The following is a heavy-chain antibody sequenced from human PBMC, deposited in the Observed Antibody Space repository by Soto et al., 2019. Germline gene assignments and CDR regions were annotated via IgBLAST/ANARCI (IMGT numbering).Heavy chain of an antibody. CDR2: INPNSGGT. CDR3: ARSEIVGATRYYYGMDV. CDR1: GYTFTGYY. Sequence: ASVKVSCKASGYTFTGYYMHWVRQAPGQGLEWMGWINPNSGGTNYAQKFQGWVTMTRDTSISTAYMELSRLRSDDTAVYYCARSEIVGATRYYYGMDVWGQGTTVTVSS. V-gene: IGHV1-2*04. J-gene: IGHJ6*02. D-gene: IGHD1-26*01.